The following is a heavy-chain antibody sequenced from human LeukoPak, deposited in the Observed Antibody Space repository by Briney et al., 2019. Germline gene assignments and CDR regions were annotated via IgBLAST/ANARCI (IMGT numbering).Heavy chain of an antibody. CDR2: ISYDGSNK. CDR1: GFTFISYV. Sequence: GGPRRPSFAAPGFTFISYVMHWARRAPAKGLEWVAVISYDGSNKYYADSVKGRFTISRDNSKNTLYLQMNSLRAEDTAVYYCARATPSPDYWGQGTLVTVSS. D-gene: IGHD4-23*01. J-gene: IGHJ4*02. V-gene: IGHV3-30*04. CDR3: ARATPSPDY.